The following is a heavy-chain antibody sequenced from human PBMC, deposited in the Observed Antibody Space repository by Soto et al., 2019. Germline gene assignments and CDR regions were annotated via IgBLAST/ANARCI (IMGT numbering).Heavy chain of an antibody. D-gene: IGHD3-3*01. V-gene: IGHV3-23*01. CDR1: GFTFSSYA. CDR3: AKDPRRRDFWSGYTGHYFDY. CDR2: ISGSGGST. Sequence: GGSLRLSCAASGFTFSSYAMSWVRQATGKGLEWVSAISGSGGSTYYADSVKGRFTISRDNSKNTLYLQMNSLRAEDTAVYYCAKDPRRRDFWSGYTGHYFDYWGQGTLVTVSS. J-gene: IGHJ4*02.